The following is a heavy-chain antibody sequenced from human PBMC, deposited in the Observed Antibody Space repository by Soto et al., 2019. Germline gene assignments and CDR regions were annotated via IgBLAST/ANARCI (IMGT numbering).Heavy chain of an antibody. CDR2: MNPNSGNT. CDR3: ARGLFMSVTTTDHDAFDI. J-gene: IGHJ3*02. V-gene: IGHV1-8*01. Sequence: XSVKVSCKASGYTFTSYDINWVRQATGQGLEWMGWMNPNSGNTGYAQKFQGRVTMTRNTSISTAYMELSSLRSEDTAVYYCARGLFMSVTTTDHDAFDIWGRGTMVTVSS. CDR1: GYTFTSYD. D-gene: IGHD4-17*01.